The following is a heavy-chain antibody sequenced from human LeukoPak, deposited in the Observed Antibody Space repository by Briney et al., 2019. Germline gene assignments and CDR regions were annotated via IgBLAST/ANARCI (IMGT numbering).Heavy chain of an antibody. Sequence: PSETLSLTCAVSGYSISSGYYWGWIRQPPGKGLEWIGSIYHSGSTYYNPSLKSRVTISVDTSKNQFSLKLSSVTAADTAVCYCAGGGQWLAFDYWGQGTLVTVSS. J-gene: IGHJ4*02. CDR1: GYSISSGYY. CDR3: AGGGQWLAFDY. D-gene: IGHD6-19*01. V-gene: IGHV4-38-2*01. CDR2: IYHSGST.